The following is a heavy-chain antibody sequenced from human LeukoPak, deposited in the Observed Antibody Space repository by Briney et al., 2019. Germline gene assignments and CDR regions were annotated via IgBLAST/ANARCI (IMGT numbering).Heavy chain of an antibody. D-gene: IGHD3-16*02. CDR3: AREMGELSLDY. CDR2: ISAYNGNT. CDR1: GGTFSSYT. V-gene: IGHV1-18*01. J-gene: IGHJ4*02. Sequence: ASVKVSCKASGGTFSSYTISWVRQAPGQGLEWMGWISAYNGNTNYAQKLQGRVTMTTDTSTSTAYMELRSLRSDDTAVYYCAREMGELSLDYWGQGTLVTVSS.